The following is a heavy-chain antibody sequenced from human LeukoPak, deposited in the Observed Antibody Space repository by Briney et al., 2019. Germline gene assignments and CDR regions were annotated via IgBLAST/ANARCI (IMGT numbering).Heavy chain of an antibody. D-gene: IGHD4-23*01. Sequence: NSGGSLRLSCSASGITFTGHSMNWVRQAPGKGLEWVSAIGSSSTSIYYADSVKGRFTISRDNAKNSLYLQMNSLRAEDTAVYYCARDPTTVVTPRFFDYWGQGTLVTVSS. CDR3: ARDPTTVVTPRFFDY. CDR2: IGSSSTSI. J-gene: IGHJ4*02. CDR1: GITFTGHS. V-gene: IGHV3-21*01.